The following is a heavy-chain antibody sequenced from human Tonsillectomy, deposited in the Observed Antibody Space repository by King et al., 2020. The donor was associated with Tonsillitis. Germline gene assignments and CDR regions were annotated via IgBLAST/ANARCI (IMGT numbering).Heavy chain of an antibody. Sequence: ITWVRQMPGKGLEWMGRIDPSDSYTNYSPSFQGHVTTSADKSISTAYLEWSSLKASDSAMYYCAGAWIPGYSSSSSDYLGQGTLVTVCS. D-gene: IGHD6-13*01. V-gene: IGHV5-10-1*01. CDR2: IDPSDSYT. J-gene: IGHJ4*02. CDR3: AGAWIPGYSSSSSDY.